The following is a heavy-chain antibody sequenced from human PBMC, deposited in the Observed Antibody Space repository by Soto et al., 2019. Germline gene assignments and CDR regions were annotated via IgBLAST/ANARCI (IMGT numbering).Heavy chain of an antibody. J-gene: IGHJ5*02. CDR3: ARVGAVPGTTAFGP. Sequence: QGQLMQSGAEVRKPGASVRLSCKASGYTFNIYYIHWVRRAPGHGLEWLGWLNPNSGYTRYSPQFQGRVTMTRDTSMTPAYMDLPSLTSGDTAVSYCARVGAVPGTTAFGPWGQGSQVTAAS. D-gene: IGHD6-19*01. CDR2: LNPNSGYT. CDR1: GYTFNIYY. V-gene: IGHV1-2*02.